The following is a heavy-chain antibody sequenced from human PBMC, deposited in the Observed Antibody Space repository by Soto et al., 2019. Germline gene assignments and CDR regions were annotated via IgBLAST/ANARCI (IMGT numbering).Heavy chain of an antibody. V-gene: IGHV1-2*02. CDR2: INPKSGDT. CDR3: ARPALTADTLDY. Sequence: QVQLVQSGAEVKKPGASVKVSCKASGYTFTGYQMYWLRQVPGQGPEWMGWINPKSGDTNYGQKFRGRVTMTGDTSIDTAYMELRNLRSDDTAVYYCARPALTADTLDYWGQGTQVIVSS. CDR1: GYTFTGYQ. J-gene: IGHJ4*02. D-gene: IGHD2-21*02.